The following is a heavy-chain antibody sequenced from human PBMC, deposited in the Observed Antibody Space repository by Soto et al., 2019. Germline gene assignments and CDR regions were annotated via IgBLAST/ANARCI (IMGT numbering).Heavy chain of an antibody. CDR1: GFTFSSYA. Sequence: GGSLRLSCAASGFTFSSYAMHWVRQAPGKGLEWVAVISYDGSNKYYADSVKGRFTISRDNSKNTLYLQMNSLRAEDTAVYYCARGEKVAARLVGAFDIWGQGTMVTVSS. CDR3: ARGEKVAARLVGAFDI. J-gene: IGHJ3*02. D-gene: IGHD6-6*01. V-gene: IGHV3-30-3*01. CDR2: ISYDGSNK.